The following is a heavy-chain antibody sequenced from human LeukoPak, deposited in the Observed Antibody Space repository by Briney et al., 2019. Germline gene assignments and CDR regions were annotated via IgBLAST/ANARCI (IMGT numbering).Heavy chain of an antibody. CDR3: AIMTIWVLDY. V-gene: IGHV4-34*01. D-gene: IGHD4/OR15-4a*01. CDR1: GGSFSGYY. J-gene: IGHJ4*02. Sequence: SETLSLTCAVYGGSFSGYYWSWIRQPPGKGLEWIGEINHSGSTNYNPSLKSRVTISVDTSKNQFSLKLSSVTAADTAVYYCAIMTIWVLDYWGQGTLVTVSS. CDR2: INHSGST.